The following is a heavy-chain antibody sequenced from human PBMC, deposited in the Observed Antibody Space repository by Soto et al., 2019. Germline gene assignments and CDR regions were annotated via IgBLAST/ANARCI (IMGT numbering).Heavy chain of an antibody. CDR3: ARLQGDYGMDV. Sequence: QVQLVQSGAEVKKPGASVKVSCKASGYTFTNYDMNWVRQAPGQGIEWMGWMNPNSGNTGYAQKVQGRVTMTSNTAISTAYMELSSLRSEDTAVDYCARLQGDYGMDVWGQGTTVTV. J-gene: IGHJ6*02. CDR1: GYTFTNYD. V-gene: IGHV1-8*01. CDR2: MNPNSGNT.